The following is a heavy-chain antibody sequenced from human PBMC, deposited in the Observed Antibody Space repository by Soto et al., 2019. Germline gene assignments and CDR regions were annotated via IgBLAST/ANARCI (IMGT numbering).Heavy chain of an antibody. D-gene: IGHD4-17*01. J-gene: IGHJ4*02. V-gene: IGHV4-30-2*01. CDR1: GGSISGGYS. Sequence: PSETLSLTCVVSGGSISGGYSWSWIRQPPGKGLEWIGYIYHSGATYYNPSLKGRVTISVDRSKNQFSLKLNSVTAADTAVYFCARGVPYDYALDYWGQGTLVTVSS. CDR2: IYHSGAT. CDR3: ARGVPYDYALDY.